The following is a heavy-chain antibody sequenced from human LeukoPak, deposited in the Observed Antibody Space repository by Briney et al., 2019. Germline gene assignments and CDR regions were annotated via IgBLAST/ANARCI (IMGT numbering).Heavy chain of an antibody. V-gene: IGHV1-18*04. D-gene: IGHD3-3*01. CDR2: ISAYNGNT. J-gene: IGHJ5*02. CDR3: ARDSRNYDFWSGYSHNWFDP. CDR1: GYTFTGYY. Sequence: GASVKVSCKASGYTFTGYYMHWVRQAPGQGLEWMGWISAYNGNTNYAQKLQGRVTMTTDTSTSTAYMELRSLRSDDTAVYYCARDSRNYDFWSGYSHNWFDPWGQGTLVTVSS.